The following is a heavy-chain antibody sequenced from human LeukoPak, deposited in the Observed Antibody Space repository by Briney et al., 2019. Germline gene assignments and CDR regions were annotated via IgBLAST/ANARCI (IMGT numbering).Heavy chain of an antibody. V-gene: IGHV3-23*01. CDR2: ISGSGGST. CDR3: AKDLVRDYGDY. D-gene: IGHD2-21*01. CDR1: GFTFSSYA. J-gene: IGHJ4*02. Sequence: GGSLRLPCAASGFTFSSYAMSWVRQAPGKGLEWVSAISGSGGSTYYAHSVKGRFTIPRDNSKNTLYLQMNSLRAEDTAVYYCAKDLVRDYGDYWGQGTLVTVSS.